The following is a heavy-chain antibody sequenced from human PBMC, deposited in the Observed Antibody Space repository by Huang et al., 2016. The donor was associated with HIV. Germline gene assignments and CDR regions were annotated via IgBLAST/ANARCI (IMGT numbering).Heavy chain of an antibody. CDR2: ISYDGSRE. CDR1: GFTFNKFD. J-gene: IGHJ4*02. D-gene: IGHD1-26*01. V-gene: IGHV3-30*18. Sequence: QVQLVESGGGVVQPGRSLRLYCAAFGFTFNKFDMYWVRQEPGKGLEGVAVISYDGSREYHADSVRGRFTISRDNSKNTVHLQMNSLRVEDTAVYYCAKDGRGSGTYYDYFEYWGQGTLVTVSS. CDR3: AKDGRGSGTYYDYFEY.